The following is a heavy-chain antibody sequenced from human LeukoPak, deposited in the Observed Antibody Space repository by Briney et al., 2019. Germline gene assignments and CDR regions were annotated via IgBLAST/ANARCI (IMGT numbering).Heavy chain of an antibody. V-gene: IGHV3-53*01. CDR3: AEYCSGGSCYSGLAY. Sequence: GGSLRLSCAASGFTVSTYYMTWVRQAPGKGPEWVSIILSGDTTYYADSVKGRFTISRDNSKNTLYLQMNSLRAEDTAIYYCAEYCSGGSCYSGLAYWGQGTLVTVSS. D-gene: IGHD2-15*01. CDR2: ILSGDTT. J-gene: IGHJ4*02. CDR1: GFTVSTYY.